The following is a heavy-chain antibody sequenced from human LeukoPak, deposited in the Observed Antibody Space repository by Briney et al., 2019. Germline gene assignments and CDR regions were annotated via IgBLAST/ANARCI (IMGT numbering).Heavy chain of an antibody. CDR1: GYSFTSYW. J-gene: IGHJ4*02. D-gene: IGHD3-22*01. V-gene: IGHV5-51*01. Sequence: GESLKISCKGSGYSFTSYWIGWVRQMPGKGMDWIGILYSGDSDIRYTPPSQCQVTISAPKPISTAYLQWSSLKASDTAMYYCARPRRDSSGYYYDFDYRGQGTLVTVSS. CDR3: ARPRRDSSGYYYDFDY. CDR2: LYSGDSDI.